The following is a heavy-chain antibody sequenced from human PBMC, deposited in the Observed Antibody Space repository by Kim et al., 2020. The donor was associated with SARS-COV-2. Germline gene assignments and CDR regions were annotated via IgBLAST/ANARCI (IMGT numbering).Heavy chain of an antibody. CDR3: ARIPADYEYSYGLYSYYGMDV. CDR1: GFSLSTSGMC. V-gene: IGHV2-70*01. J-gene: IGHJ6*02. D-gene: IGHD5-18*01. Sequence: SGPTLVNPTQTLTLTCTFSGFSLSTSGMCVSWIRQPPGKALEWLALIDWDDDKYYSTSLKTRLTISKDTSKNQVVLTMTNMDPVDTATYYCARIPADYEYSYGLYSYYGMDVWGQGTTVTVSS. CDR2: IDWDDDK.